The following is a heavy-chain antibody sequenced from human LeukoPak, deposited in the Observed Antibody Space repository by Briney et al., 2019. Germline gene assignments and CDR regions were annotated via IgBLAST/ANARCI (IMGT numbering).Heavy chain of an antibody. CDR2: IYYSGST. Sequence: SETLSLTCTVSGGSISSGGYYWSWIRQHPGKGLEWIGYIYYSGSTYYNPSLKSRVTISVDTSKNQFSLKLSSVTAADTAVYYCARVVRSDHFDYWGQGTLVTVSS. J-gene: IGHJ4*02. D-gene: IGHD2-8*01. V-gene: IGHV4-31*03. CDR3: ARVVRSDHFDY. CDR1: GGSISSGGYY.